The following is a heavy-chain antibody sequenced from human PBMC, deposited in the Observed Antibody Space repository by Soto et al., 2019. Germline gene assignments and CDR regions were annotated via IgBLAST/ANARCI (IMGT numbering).Heavy chain of an antibody. CDR2: ISGSGGST. CDR1: GFTFSSYA. CDR3: AKGSIKYGSATNYFDY. V-gene: IGHV3-23*01. Sequence: PGGSLRLSCAASGFTFSSYAMSWVRQAPGKGLEWVSAISGSGGSTHYADSVKGRFTISRDNSKNTLYLQMNSLRAEDTAVYYCAKGSIKYGSATNYFDYWGQGTLVTVSS. J-gene: IGHJ4*02. D-gene: IGHD3-10*01.